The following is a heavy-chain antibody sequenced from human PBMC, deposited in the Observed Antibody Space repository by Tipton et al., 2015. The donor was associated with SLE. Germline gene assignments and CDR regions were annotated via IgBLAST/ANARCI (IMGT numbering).Heavy chain of an antibody. D-gene: IGHD6-19*01. V-gene: IGHV3-23*01. CDR1: RFTFGNYP. J-gene: IGHJ6*02. Sequence: SLRLSCAASRFTFGNYPMSWVRQAPGKGLEWVSTITPSGGTTYYGGSVRGRFTISRDNSRNTLYLQMNNLRAEDTAVYYCAKGGEEWLGYFYYYYGMDVWGQGTTVTVSS. CDR3: AKGGEEWLGYFYYYYGMDV. CDR2: ITPSGGTT.